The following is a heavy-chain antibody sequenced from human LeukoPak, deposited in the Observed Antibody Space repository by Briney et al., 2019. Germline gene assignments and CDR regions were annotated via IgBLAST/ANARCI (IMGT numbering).Heavy chain of an antibody. CDR1: GDFITRSSYY. Sequence: SETPSLTCTVSGDFITRSSYYWTWIRQPPGKGLEWIGGFYYSGSTSYNPSLKSRVTISVDTSKNQFSLNLSSVTAAGTAVYHCARGYISSSGYYYYGMDVWGQGTTVTVSS. CDR2: FYYSGST. D-gene: IGHD6-6*01. V-gene: IGHV4-39*01. J-gene: IGHJ6*02. CDR3: ARGYISSSGYYYYGMDV.